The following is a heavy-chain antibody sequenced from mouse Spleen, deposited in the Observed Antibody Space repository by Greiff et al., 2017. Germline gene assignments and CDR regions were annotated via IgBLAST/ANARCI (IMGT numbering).Heavy chain of an antibody. CDR2: ISSGGGNT. Sequence: EVQLVESGGGLVKLGGSLKLSCAASGFTFSSYAMSWVRQTPEKRLEWVATISSGGGNTYYPDSVKGRFTISRDNAKNTLYLQMSSLKSEDTAMYYCARHARWDYFDYWGQGTTLTVSS. CDR3: ARHARWDYFDY. D-gene: IGHD3-3*01. J-gene: IGHJ2*01. V-gene: IGHV5-9-3*01. CDR1: GFTFSSYA.